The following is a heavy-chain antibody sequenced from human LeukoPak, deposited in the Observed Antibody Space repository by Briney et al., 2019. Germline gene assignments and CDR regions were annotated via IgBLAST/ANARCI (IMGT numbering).Heavy chain of an antibody. Sequence: SETLSLTCTVSGGSISSYYWSWIRQPPGKGLEWIGFIYYSGSTNYNPSLKSRVTISIDTSKNQFSLKLTSVTAANTAVYYCARFSSGSYYYYYMDVWGKGTTVTVSS. CDR2: IYYSGST. CDR3: ARFSSGSYYYYYMDV. V-gene: IGHV4-59*01. J-gene: IGHJ6*03. D-gene: IGHD6-19*01. CDR1: GGSISSYY.